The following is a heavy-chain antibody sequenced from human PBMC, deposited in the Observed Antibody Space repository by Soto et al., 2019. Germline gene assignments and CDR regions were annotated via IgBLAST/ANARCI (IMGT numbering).Heavy chain of an antibody. J-gene: IGHJ6*02. CDR2: INHSGST. Sequence: TLSLTCAVYGGSFSGYYWSWIRQPPGKGLEWIGEINHSGSTNYNPSLKSRVTISVDTSKNQFSLKLSSVTAADTAVYYCARGPLLRVGATRYYGMDVWGQGTTVTVSS. CDR1: GGSFSGYY. V-gene: IGHV4-34*01. D-gene: IGHD1-26*01. CDR3: ARGPLLRVGATRYYGMDV.